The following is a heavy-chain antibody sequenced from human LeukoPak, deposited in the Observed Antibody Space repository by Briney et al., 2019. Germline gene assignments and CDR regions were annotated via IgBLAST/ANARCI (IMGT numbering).Heavy chain of an antibody. D-gene: IGHD1-26*01. CDR3: ARRGVGATTWDAFDI. J-gene: IGHJ3*02. V-gene: IGHV4-59*08. CDR1: GGSLTRYH. Sequence: SETLSRTCTVSGGSLTRYHWGWIRQPPGKGLEWIGYINYSGSTNYSPSLESRVTISLDTSKNQFSLQLSSVTAADTAVYYCARRGVGATTWDAFDIWGQGTLVTVSS. CDR2: INYSGST.